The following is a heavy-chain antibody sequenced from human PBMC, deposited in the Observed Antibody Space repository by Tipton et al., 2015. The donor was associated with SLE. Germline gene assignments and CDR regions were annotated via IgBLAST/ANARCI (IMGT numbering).Heavy chain of an antibody. CDR1: GGSISSGGYY. CDR2: IYYSGST. Sequence: TLSLTCTVSGGSISSGGYYWSWIRQHPGKGLEWIGYIYYSGSTYYNPSLKSRVTISVDTSKNQFSLKLSSVTAADTAVYYCARELSGGSPLGDYFDYWGQGTLVTVSS. CDR3: ARELSGGSPLGDYFDY. J-gene: IGHJ4*02. V-gene: IGHV4-31*03. D-gene: IGHD1-26*01.